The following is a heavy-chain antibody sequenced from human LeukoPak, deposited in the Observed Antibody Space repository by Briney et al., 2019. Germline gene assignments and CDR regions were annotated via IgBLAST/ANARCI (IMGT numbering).Heavy chain of an antibody. CDR3: ARSPHFGVVITYFDY. Sequence: SQTLSLTCTVSGGSISSGSYYWGWIRQPAGKGLEWIGRIYTSGSTNYNPSLKSRVTISVDTSKNQFSLKLSSVTAADTAVYYCARSPHFGVVITYFDYWGQGTLVTVSS. J-gene: IGHJ4*02. D-gene: IGHD3-3*01. V-gene: IGHV4-61*02. CDR1: GGSISSGSYY. CDR2: IYTSGST.